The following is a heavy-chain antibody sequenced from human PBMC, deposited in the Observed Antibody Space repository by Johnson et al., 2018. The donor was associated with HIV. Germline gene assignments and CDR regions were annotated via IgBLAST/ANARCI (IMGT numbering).Heavy chain of an antibody. J-gene: IGHJ3*02. CDR1: GFTFSIYD. D-gene: IGHD5-24*01. CDR2: IRADGRDK. CDR3: TIWRWGWAGQEALDI. V-gene: IGHV3-30*02. Sequence: QVQLVESGGGVVQPGGSLRLSCAASGFTFSIYDIQWVRQAPGKGLEWVAYIRADGRDKKYVDSVKCRFTISRDNSKNTVYLQMNSLRDEDTSVYYCTIWRWGWAGQEALDIWGPGTMVTVSS.